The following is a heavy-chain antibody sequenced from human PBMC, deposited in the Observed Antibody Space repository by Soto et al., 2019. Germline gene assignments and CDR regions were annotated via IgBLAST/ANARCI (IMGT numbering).Heavy chain of an antibody. CDR2: ISTNGGST. Sequence: GGSLRLSCTASGFTFSRYAMHWVRQAPGKGLESVSAISTNGGSTYYADSVKGRFTVSRDNSNNMLYLQMGSLRAEDMAVYYCARRGYTYGLDYWGQGTLVTVSS. CDR3: ARRGYTYGLDY. V-gene: IGHV3-64*02. CDR1: GFTFSRYA. D-gene: IGHD5-18*01. J-gene: IGHJ4*02.